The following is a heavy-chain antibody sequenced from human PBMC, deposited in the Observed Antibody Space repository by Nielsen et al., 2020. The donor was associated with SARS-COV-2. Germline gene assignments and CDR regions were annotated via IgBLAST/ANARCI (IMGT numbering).Heavy chain of an antibody. Sequence: GESLKLSCAASGFIFNNYAVHWVRQAPGKGLEWVAVVSYDGNNKCYADSVRGRFTISRDNPTNTLYLQMSSLRADDTAIYYCARADTVIITGPYDYWGQGTLVTVSS. CDR1: GFIFNNYA. CDR3: ARADTVIITGPYDY. CDR2: VSYDGNNK. V-gene: IGHV3-30*04. D-gene: IGHD3-16*01. J-gene: IGHJ4*02.